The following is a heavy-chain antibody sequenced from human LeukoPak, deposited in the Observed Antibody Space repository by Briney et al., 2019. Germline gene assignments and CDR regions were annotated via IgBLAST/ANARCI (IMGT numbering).Heavy chain of an antibody. CDR1: GFTFSNYW. Sequence: PGGSLRLSCAASGFTFSNYWMSWVRQAPGRGLEWVANIKQDGSVKYYVDSVKGRFTISRDNAKNSLYLQMNSLRAEDTAFYYCARIGYSSSSFDYWGQRTLVTVSS. CDR3: ARIGYSSSSFDY. CDR2: IKQDGSVK. J-gene: IGHJ4*02. V-gene: IGHV3-7*01. D-gene: IGHD6-6*01.